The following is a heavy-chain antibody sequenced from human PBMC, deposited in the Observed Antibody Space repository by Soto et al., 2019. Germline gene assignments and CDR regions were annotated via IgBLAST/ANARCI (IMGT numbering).Heavy chain of an antibody. CDR3: ARGQYYSSGSAATSYFYFGIDV. D-gene: IGHD3-10*01. V-gene: IGHV1-69*06. Sequence: QLQLEQSGPEVKKPGSSVTVSCKASGRSFSSDGVSWVRQAPGQGLEWMGGIIPVFGNTKYVQRFQGRLTITADKSTSTVYMEMSSLSSEDTAVYFCARGQYYSSGSAATSYFYFGIDVWGQGTTVIVSS. J-gene: IGHJ6*02. CDR2: IIPVFGNT. CDR1: GRSFSSDG.